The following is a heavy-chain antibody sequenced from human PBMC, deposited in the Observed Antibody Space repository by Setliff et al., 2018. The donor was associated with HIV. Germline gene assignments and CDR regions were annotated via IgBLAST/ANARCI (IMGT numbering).Heavy chain of an antibody. CDR3: ARESYFYYFDY. CDR2: IYYSGST. V-gene: IGHV4-39*07. Sequence: SETLSLTCTVSGGSISSSSYYWGWIRQPPGKGLEWIGSIYYSGSTYYNPSLKSRVSISVDTSKNQFYLNLSSVTAADTAVYYCARESYFYYFDYWGQGTLVTVSS. CDR1: GGSISSSSYY. D-gene: IGHD3-10*01. J-gene: IGHJ4*02.